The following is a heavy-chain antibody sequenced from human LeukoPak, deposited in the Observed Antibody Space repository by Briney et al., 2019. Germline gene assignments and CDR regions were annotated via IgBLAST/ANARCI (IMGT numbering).Heavy chain of an antibody. D-gene: IGHD6-19*01. J-gene: IGHJ3*02. CDR1: RGSASSGSYY. Sequence: PETLSLTCTVSRGSASSGSYYWSWIRQPPGKGLEWIGYIYYSGSTNYNPSLKSRVTISVDTSKNQFSLKLSSVTAADTAVYYCARDSPTSGYSSGWYEDDAFDIWGEGTMVTVSS. V-gene: IGHV4-61*01. CDR3: ARDSPTSGYSSGWYEDDAFDI. CDR2: IYYSGST.